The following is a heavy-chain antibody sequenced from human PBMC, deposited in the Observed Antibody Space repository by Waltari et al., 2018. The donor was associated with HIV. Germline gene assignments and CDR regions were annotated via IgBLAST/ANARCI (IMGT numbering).Heavy chain of an antibody. J-gene: IGHJ4*02. CDR1: GFTFSSYS. V-gene: IGHV3-21*01. D-gene: IGHD6-13*01. CDR3: AREDSSSWLFDY. CDR2: ISSSSSYI. Sequence: EVQLVESGGGLVKPGGSLRLSCAASGFTFSSYSMNWVRQAPGKGLEWFSSISSSSSYIYYADSVKGRFTISRDNAKNSLYLQMNSLRAEDTAVYYCAREDSSSWLFDYWGQGTLVTVSS.